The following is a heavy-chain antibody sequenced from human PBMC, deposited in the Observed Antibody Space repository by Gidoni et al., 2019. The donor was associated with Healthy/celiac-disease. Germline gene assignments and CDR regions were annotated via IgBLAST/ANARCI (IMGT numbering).Heavy chain of an antibody. V-gene: IGHV3-7*01. CDR3: ASSLQPYYYYMDV. CDR2: IKQDGSEK. Sequence: EVQLVESGGGLVQPGGSLRLSCAAPGFTFSSYWMSWVRQAPGKGLEWVANIKQDGSEKYYVDSVKGRFTISRDNAKNSLYLQMNSLRAEDTAVYYCASSLQPYYYYMDVWGKGTTVTVSS. J-gene: IGHJ6*03. CDR1: GFTFSSYW.